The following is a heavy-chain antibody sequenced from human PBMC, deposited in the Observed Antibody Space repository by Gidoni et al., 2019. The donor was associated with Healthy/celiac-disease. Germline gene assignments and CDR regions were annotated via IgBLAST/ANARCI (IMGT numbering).Heavy chain of an antibody. CDR2: ISSSSSYI. CDR3: ARDGRLSKNDY. Sequence: ELQRVESVAGLVKPGGSLRLSWSACGLTFSSYSMNWVRQAPGKGLEWVSSISSSSSYIYYADSVKGRFTISRDNAKNSLYLQMNSLRAEDTAVYYCARDGRLSKNDYWGQGTLVTVSS. J-gene: IGHJ4*02. V-gene: IGHV3-21*01. D-gene: IGHD1-26*01. CDR1: GLTFSSYS.